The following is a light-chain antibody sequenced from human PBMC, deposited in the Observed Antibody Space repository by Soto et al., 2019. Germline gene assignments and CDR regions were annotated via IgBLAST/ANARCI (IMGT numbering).Light chain of an antibody. Sequence: SVLPQPASVSVSPGQSITISCTGANSDVGSYNLVSWYQQHPGKAPKLVIYKGSERPSGVSNRFSGSKSGNTASLTISGLQAEDEADYYCCSCAGSITFYVFGNGTKVTVL. CDR3: CSCAGSITFYV. CDR1: NSDVGSYNL. V-gene: IGLV2-23*01. J-gene: IGLJ1*01. CDR2: KGS.